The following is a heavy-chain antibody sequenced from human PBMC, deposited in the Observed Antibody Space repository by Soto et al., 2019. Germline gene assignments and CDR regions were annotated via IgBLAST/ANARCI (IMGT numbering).Heavy chain of an antibody. CDR2: IKQDGSKK. Sequence: PGGSLRLSCAASGFTFSSYWMSWVRQAPGKGLEWVANIKQDGSKKYYVDPVKGRLTISRDNAKNSLYLQMNSLRAEDTAVYYCARDSPFDDSSAYLDYWGQGTLVTVSS. CDR1: GFTFSSYW. V-gene: IGHV3-7*01. J-gene: IGHJ4*02. D-gene: IGHD3-22*01. CDR3: ARDSPFDDSSAYLDY.